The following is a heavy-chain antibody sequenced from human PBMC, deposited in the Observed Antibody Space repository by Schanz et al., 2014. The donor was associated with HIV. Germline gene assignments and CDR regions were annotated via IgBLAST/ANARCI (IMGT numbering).Heavy chain of an antibody. CDR1: GFTFSTYS. J-gene: IGHJ4*02. Sequence: EVQLVESGGGLVQPGGSLRLSCAASGFTFSTYSMNWVRQAPGKGLEWVSYISSGSSTIYYADSVKGRFTISRDKAKNSLYLQINSLRAEDTAVYYCARETIQLCPDYWGQGTLVIVSS. D-gene: IGHD5-18*01. CDR2: ISSGSSTI. CDR3: ARETIQLCPDY. V-gene: IGHV3-48*01.